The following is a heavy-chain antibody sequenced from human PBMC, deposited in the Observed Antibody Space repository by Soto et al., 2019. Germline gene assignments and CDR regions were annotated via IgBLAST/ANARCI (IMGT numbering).Heavy chain of an antibody. J-gene: IGHJ4*02. V-gene: IGHV3-23*01. Sequence: LRLSCAASGFTFSSYAMSWVRQAPGKGLEWVSAISGSGGSTYYADSVKGRFTISRDNSKNTLYLQMNSLRAEDTAVYYCAKDRLGYCSGGSCYLLDYWGQGTLVTVSS. D-gene: IGHD2-15*01. CDR2: ISGSGGST. CDR3: AKDRLGYCSGGSCYLLDY. CDR1: GFTFSSYA.